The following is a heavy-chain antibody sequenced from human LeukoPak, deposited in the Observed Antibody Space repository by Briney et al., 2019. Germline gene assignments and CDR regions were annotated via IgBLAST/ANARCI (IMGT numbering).Heavy chain of an antibody. J-gene: IGHJ4*02. D-gene: IGHD1-26*01. V-gene: IGHV4-34*01. CDR2: INHSGST. CDR1: GGSFSGYY. CDR3: ARGHSGSQPNDY. Sequence: SETLSLTSAVYGGSFSGYYWSWIRQPPGKGLEWIGEINHSGSTNYNPSLKSRVTISVDTSKNQFSLKLSSVTAADTAVYYCARGHSGSQPNDYWGQGTLVTVSS.